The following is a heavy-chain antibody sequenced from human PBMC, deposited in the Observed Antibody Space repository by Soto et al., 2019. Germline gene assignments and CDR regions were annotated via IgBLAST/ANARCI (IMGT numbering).Heavy chain of an antibody. J-gene: IGHJ3*02. CDR3: ARGRGGSGSYYNDAFDI. CDR1: GFTVSSNY. D-gene: IGHD3-10*01. CDR2: IYSGGST. V-gene: IGHV3-66*01. Sequence: GGSLRLSCAASGFTVSSNYMSWVRQAPGKGLEWVSVIYSGGSTYYADSVKGRFTISRDNSKNTLYLQMNSLRAEDTAVYYCARGRGGSGSYYNDAFDIWGQGTMVTVSS.